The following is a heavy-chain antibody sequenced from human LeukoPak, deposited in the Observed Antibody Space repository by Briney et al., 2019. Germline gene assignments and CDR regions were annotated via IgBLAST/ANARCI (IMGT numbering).Heavy chain of an antibody. D-gene: IGHD2-2*01. CDR2: IYYSGST. J-gene: IGHJ3*02. Sequence: SQTLSLTCAVSGGSISSGGYSWSWIRQPPGKGLEWIGYIYYSGSTYYNPSLKSRVTISVDTSKNQFSLKLSSVTAADTAVYYCARDQIPVVVVPAAMLRGAFDIWGQGTMVTVSS. CDR1: GGSISSGGYS. CDR3: ARDQIPVVVVPAAMLRGAFDI. V-gene: IGHV4-30-4*07.